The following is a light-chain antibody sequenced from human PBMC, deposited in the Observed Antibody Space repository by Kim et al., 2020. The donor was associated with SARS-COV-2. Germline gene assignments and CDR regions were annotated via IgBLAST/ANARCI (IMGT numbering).Light chain of an antibody. Sequence: ASIGERGTITCRESQDIANPLAWYQQKPGKVPQVLIYGASTLQSGVPSRFSGSGSGTEFTLTIGSLQTEDVATYYCQKYNSAPWTFGPGTKVDIK. CDR1: QDIANP. V-gene: IGKV1-27*01. CDR2: GAS. J-gene: IGKJ1*01. CDR3: QKYNSAPWT.